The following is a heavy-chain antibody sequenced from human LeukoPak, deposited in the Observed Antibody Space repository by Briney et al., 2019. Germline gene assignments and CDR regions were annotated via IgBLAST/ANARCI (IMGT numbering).Heavy chain of an antibody. D-gene: IGHD5-12*01. V-gene: IGHV4-30-4*01. J-gene: IGHJ6*02. CDR1: GGSISSGDYY. CDR3: ARDRSKSGYDYYYYYGMDV. Sequence: ASETLSLTCTVSGGSISSGDYYWSWIRQPPGKGLEWIGYIYYSGSTYYNPSLKSRVTISVDMSKNQFSLKLSSVTAADTAVYYCARDRSKSGYDYYYYYGMDVWGQGTTVTVSS. CDR2: IYYSGST.